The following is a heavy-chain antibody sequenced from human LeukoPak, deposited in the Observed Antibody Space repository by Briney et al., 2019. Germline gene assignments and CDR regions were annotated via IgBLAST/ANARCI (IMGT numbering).Heavy chain of an antibody. J-gene: IGHJ3*02. D-gene: IGHD3-3*02. CDR3: ARSDEIKHYFDI. CDR2: IYYSGST. CDR1: GGSISSYY. V-gene: IGHV4-59*01. Sequence: SETLSLTCTVSGGSISSYYWSWIRQPPGKGLEWIGYIYYSGSTNYNPSLKSRVTITVDTSKNQFSLKLSSVTAADTAVYYCARSDEIKHYFDIWGQGTMVTVSS.